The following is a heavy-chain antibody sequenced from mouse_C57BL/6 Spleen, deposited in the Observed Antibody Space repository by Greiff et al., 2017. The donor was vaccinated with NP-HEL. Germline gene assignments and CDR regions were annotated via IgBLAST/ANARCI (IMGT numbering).Heavy chain of an antibody. CDR2: INPNNGGT. D-gene: IGHD2-1*01. J-gene: IGHJ2*01. Sequence: VQLQQSGPELVKPGASVKISCKASGYTFTDYYMNWVKQSHGKSLEWIGDINPNNGGTSYNQKFKGKATLTVDKSSSTAYMELRSLTSEDSAVYYCARPYGNYKGYFDYWGQGTTLTVSS. V-gene: IGHV1-26*01. CDR3: ARPYGNYKGYFDY. CDR1: GYTFTDYY.